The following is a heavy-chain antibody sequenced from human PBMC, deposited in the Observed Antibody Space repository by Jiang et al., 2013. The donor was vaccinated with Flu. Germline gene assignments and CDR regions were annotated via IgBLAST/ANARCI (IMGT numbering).Heavy chain of an antibody. CDR2: IYSDGST. CDR3: ARALTWGKYGSNLYYFDY. V-gene: IGHV3-53*01. J-gene: IGHJ4*02. CDR1: GFTVSRNY. D-gene: IGHD7-27*01. Sequence: VQLVESGGGLIQPGGSLRVSCAASGFTVSRNYMSWVRQAPGKGLEWVSVIYSDGSTYYGDSVEGRFTISRDNSENTLYLQMNSLRADDTAVYYCARALTWGKYGSNLYYFDYWGQGTLVTVSS.